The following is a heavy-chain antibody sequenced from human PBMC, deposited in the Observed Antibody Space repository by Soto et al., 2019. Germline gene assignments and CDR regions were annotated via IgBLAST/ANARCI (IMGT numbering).Heavy chain of an antibody. CDR3: ASLYFYGSGTPDF. Sequence: QVQLVESGGGVVQPGRSLRLARVASGFAFSRDAMHWVRQAPGGGLEWVAVIWFDGSEKYYAESVKGRFTISIDNSKNTLYLQMNSLRAEDTAVYYCASLYFYGSGTPDFWGQGTLVTVSS. CDR2: IWFDGSEK. V-gene: IGHV3-33*01. CDR1: GFAFSRDA. D-gene: IGHD3-10*01. J-gene: IGHJ4*02.